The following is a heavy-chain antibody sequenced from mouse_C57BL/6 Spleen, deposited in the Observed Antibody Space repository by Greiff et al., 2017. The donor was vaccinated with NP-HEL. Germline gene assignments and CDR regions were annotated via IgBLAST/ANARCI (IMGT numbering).Heavy chain of an antibody. Sequence: VQLQQSGPELVKPGASVKIPCKASGYTFTDYNMDWVKQSHGKSLEWIGDINPNNGGTIYNQKFKGKATLTVDKSSSTAYMELRSLTSEDTAVYYCARSHYYGSRTFDYWGQGTTLTVSS. CDR3: ARSHYYGSRTFDY. J-gene: IGHJ2*01. D-gene: IGHD1-1*01. V-gene: IGHV1-18*01. CDR2: INPNNGGT. CDR1: GYTFTDYN.